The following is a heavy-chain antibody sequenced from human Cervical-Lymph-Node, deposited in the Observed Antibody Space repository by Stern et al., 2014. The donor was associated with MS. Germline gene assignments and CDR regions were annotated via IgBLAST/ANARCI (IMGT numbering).Heavy chain of an antibody. Sequence: EVKLVESGGGLVTPGESLRISCDASGFTFSHYSINWVRQAPGKGLEWLSSISNNSTHTYYADSVKGRFTISRDSAKDSFSLHMVSLRAEDTAVYYCARARVGDYARSPHLDSWGQGTLVTVSS. J-gene: IGHJ4*02. CDR2: ISNNSTHT. V-gene: IGHV3-21*01. D-gene: IGHD4-17*01. CDR3: ARARVGDYARSPHLDS. CDR1: GFTFSHYS.